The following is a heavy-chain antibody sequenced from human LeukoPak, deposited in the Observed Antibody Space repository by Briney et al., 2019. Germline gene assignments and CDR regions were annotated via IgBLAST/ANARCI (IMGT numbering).Heavy chain of an antibody. CDR3: AKGAPYYDILTGYGGTLGD. D-gene: IGHD3-9*01. CDR1: GFTFSSYA. V-gene: IGHV3-30-3*01. CDR2: ISYDGSNK. J-gene: IGHJ4*02. Sequence: TGGSLRLSCATSGFTFSSYAMHWVRQAPGKGLEWVAVISYDGSNKYYADSVKGRFTISRDNSKNTLYLQMNSLRAEDTAVYYCAKGAPYYDILTGYGGTLGDWGQGTLVTVSS.